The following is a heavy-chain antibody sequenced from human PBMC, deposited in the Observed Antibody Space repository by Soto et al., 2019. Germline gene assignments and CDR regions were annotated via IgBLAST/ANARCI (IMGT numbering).Heavy chain of an antibody. J-gene: IGHJ5*02. CDR2: IYYSGST. V-gene: IGHV4-31*03. D-gene: IGHD6-13*01. Sequence: SETLSLTCTVSGGSISSGGYYWSWIRQHPGKGLEWIGYIYYSGSTYYNPSLKSRVTISVDTSKNQFSLKLSSVTAANTAVYYCAQSSGQQLVLKREGPPNWFDPWGQGTLVTVSS. CDR3: AQSSGQQLVLKREGPPNWFDP. CDR1: GGSISSGGYY.